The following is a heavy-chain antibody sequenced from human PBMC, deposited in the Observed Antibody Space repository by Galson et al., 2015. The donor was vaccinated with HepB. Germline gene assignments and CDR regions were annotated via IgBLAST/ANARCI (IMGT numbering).Heavy chain of an antibody. Sequence: ETLSLTCAVHGGSFSGYYWSWIRQPPGKGLEWIGEINESENSNYSPSLKSRVTISVDTSKNQFSLNLTSVTAADTAVYYCAGTLRFIGAMVVWGQGITVTVSS. V-gene: IGHV4-34*01. CDR2: INESENS. CDR1: GGSFSGYY. D-gene: IGHD5-12*01. CDR3: AGTLRFIGAMVV. J-gene: IGHJ6*02.